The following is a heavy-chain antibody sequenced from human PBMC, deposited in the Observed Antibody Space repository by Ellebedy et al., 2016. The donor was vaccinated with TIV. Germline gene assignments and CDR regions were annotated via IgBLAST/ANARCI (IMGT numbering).Heavy chain of an antibody. Sequence: GGSLRLSCAASGFTFSDYYMSWIRQAPGKGLEWVSYISRSSLSMYYADSVKGRFTISRDNAKNSVYLQMNSLRAEDTAVYYCARGVGLGPPQEGAFDIWGQGTMVTVSS. J-gene: IGHJ3*02. CDR3: ARGVGLGPPQEGAFDI. CDR1: GFTFSDYY. CDR2: ISRSSLSM. V-gene: IGHV3-11*01.